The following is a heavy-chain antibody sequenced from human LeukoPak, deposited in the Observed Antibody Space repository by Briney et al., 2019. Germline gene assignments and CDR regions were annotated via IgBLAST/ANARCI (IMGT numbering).Heavy chain of an antibody. D-gene: IGHD1-1*01. Sequence: ASVKVSCKASGYTFTSYYMHWVRQAPGQGLEWMGIINPSGGSTSYAQKFQGRVTMTRDMSTSTVYMELSSLRSEDTAVYYCARDRYGPPLIRHWGQGTLVTVSS. CDR2: INPSGGST. V-gene: IGHV1-46*01. CDR3: ARDRYGPPLIRH. CDR1: GYTFTSYY. J-gene: IGHJ1*01.